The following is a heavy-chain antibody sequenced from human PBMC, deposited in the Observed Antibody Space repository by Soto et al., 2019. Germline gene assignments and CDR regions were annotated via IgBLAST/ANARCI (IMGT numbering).Heavy chain of an antibody. D-gene: IGHD3-10*01. J-gene: IGHJ5*02. CDR2: IYYSGST. CDR1: GGSISSGDYY. V-gene: IGHV4-30-4*01. CDR3: ARGRSSGKWMETYNWFDP. Sequence: SLTCTVSGGSISSGDYYWSWIRQPPGKGLEWIGYIYYSGSTYYNPSLKSRVTISVDTSKNQFSLKLSSVTAADTAVYYCARGRSSGKWMETYNWFDPWGQGNLVTVSS.